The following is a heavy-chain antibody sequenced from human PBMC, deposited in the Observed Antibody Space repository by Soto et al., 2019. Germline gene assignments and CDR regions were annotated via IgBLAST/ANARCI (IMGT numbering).Heavy chain of an antibody. J-gene: IGHJ4*02. V-gene: IGHV4-59*01. CDR2: IYYSGST. Sequence: SETLSLTCTVSGGSISSYYWSWIRQPPGKGLEWIGYIYYSGSTNYNPSLKSRVTISVDTSKNQFSLKLSSVTAADTAVYYCARDGGLWPYPQGVFDYWGQGTLVTVSS. CDR1: GGSISSYY. D-gene: IGHD5-18*01. CDR3: ARDGGLWPYPQGVFDY.